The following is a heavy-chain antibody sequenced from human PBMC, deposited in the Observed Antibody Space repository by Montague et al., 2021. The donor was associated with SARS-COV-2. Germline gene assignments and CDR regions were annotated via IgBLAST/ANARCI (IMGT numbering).Heavy chain of an antibody. V-gene: IGHV1-8*01. CDR3: ARAQYYYDSSGYYPAY. J-gene: IGHJ4*02. Sequence: TGKVSFKASGYTFTSYDINWVRQATGQGLEWMGWMNPNSGNTGYAQKFQGRVAMTRNTSISTAYMELSSLRSEDTAVYYCARAQYYYDSSGYYPAYWGQGTLVTVSS. D-gene: IGHD3-22*01. CDR1: GYTFTSYD. CDR2: MNPNSGNT.